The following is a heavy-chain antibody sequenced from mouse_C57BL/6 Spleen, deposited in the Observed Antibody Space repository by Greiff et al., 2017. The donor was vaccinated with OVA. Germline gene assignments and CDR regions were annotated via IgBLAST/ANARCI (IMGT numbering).Heavy chain of an antibody. CDR2: INPNNGGT. D-gene: IGHD1-1*01. CDR1: GYTFTDYN. J-gene: IGHJ3*01. Sequence: VQLQQSGPELVKPGASVKMSCKASGYTFTDYNMHWVKQSHGKSLEWIGYINPNNGGTSYNQKFKGKATLTVNKSSSTAYMELRSLTSEDSAVYYCARHYGSSYAWFAYWGQGTLVTVSA. CDR3: ARHYGSSYAWFAY. V-gene: IGHV1-22*01.